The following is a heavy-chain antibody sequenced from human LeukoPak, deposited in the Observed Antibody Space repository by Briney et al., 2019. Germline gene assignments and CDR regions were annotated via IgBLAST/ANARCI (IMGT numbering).Heavy chain of an antibody. J-gene: IGHJ5*02. CDR2: IYPGDSDT. V-gene: IGHV5-51*01. D-gene: IGHD2-15*01. CDR3: ARAAVVVAATEPNWFDP. CDR1: GYSFTSYW. Sequence: GESLKISCKGSGYSFTSYWIGWVRQMPGKGLGWMGIIYPGDSDTRYSPSFQGQVTISADKSISTAYLQWSSLKASDTAMYYCARAAVVVAATEPNWFDPWGQGTLVTVSS.